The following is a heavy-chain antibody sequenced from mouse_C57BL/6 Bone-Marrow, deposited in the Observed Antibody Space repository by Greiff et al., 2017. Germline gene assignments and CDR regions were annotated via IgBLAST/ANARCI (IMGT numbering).Heavy chain of an antibody. CDR3: ARGAHEDY. J-gene: IGHJ2*01. V-gene: IGHV1-26*01. D-gene: IGHD1-3*01. CDR2: INPNNGGT. Sequence: EVMLQQSGPELVKPGASVKISCKASGYTFTDYYMNWVKQSHGKSLEWIGDINPNNGGTSYNQKFKGKATLTVDKSSSTAYMELRSLTSEDSAVYYCARGAHEDYWGQGTTLTVSS. CDR1: GYTFTDYY.